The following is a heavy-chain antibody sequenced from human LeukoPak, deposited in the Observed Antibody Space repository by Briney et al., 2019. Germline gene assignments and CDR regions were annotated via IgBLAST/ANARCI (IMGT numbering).Heavy chain of an antibody. CDR1: GFIFSTYA. CDR3: AKYFASGSYYKLPH. V-gene: IGHV3-23*01. J-gene: IGHJ1*01. Sequence: GGSLRLSCATSGFIFSTYALSWVRQAPGKGLEWVSTISGSGAYTYYADSVKGRFTISRDNSKNTLYLQMNSLRAEDTAVYYGAKYFASGSYYKLPHWGQGTLVTVSS. CDR2: ISGSGAYT. D-gene: IGHD3-10*01.